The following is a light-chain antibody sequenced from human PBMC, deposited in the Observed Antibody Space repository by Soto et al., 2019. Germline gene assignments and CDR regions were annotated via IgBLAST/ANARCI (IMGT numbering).Light chain of an antibody. CDR3: CSYAGSSTLI. V-gene: IGLV2-8*01. CDR1: NNDIGGYNY. J-gene: IGLJ2*01. Sequence: QSALTQPPSASGSPGQSVTISCTGTNNDIGGYNYVSWYQHHPGKAPQLIIYEVTKRPSGVLNRFSGSKSGTTAALTISGLQTEDEADYYCCSYAGSSTLIFGGGTKVTVL. CDR2: EVT.